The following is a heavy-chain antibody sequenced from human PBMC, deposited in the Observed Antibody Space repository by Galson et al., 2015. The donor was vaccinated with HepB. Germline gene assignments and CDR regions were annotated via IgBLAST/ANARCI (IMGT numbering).Heavy chain of an antibody. CDR2: ISSSSSYI. CDR3: ARETSHYFDY. J-gene: IGHJ4*02. Sequence: LRLSCAASGFTFSSYSMNWVRQAPGKGLGWVSSISSSSSYIYYADSVKGRFTISRDNAKNSLYLQMNSLRAEDTAVYYCARETSHYFDYWGQGTLVTVSS. D-gene: IGHD1-7*01. V-gene: IGHV3-21*01. CDR1: GFTFSSYS.